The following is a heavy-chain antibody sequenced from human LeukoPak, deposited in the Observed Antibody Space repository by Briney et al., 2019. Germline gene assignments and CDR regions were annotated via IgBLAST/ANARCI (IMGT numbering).Heavy chain of an antibody. V-gene: IGHV4-59*12. Sequence: SETLSLTCTVSHGSISGYYWSWIRQPPGKGLEWIGYIYDSGSTNYNPSLKNRVTISVDTSKNQFSLKLTSVTAADTAVYYCAKSNGYGLVDIWGQGTMVTVSS. CDR2: IYDSGST. D-gene: IGHD3-10*01. J-gene: IGHJ3*02. CDR1: HGSISGYY. CDR3: AKSNGYGLVDI.